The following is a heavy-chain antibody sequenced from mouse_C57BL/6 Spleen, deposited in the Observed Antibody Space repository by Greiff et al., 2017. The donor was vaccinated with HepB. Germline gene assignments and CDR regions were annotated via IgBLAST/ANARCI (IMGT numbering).Heavy chain of an antibody. D-gene: IGHD1-1*01. CDR1: GYTFTNYW. CDR2: IYSGGGYT. CDR3: ATGYYGSRGYAMDY. Sequence: QVQLQQSGAELVRPGTSVKMSCKASGYTFTNYWIGWAKQRPGHGLEWIGDIYSGGGYTNYNEKFKGKATLTADKSSSTAYMQFSSLTSEDSAIYYCATGYYGSRGYAMDYWGQGTSVTVSS. J-gene: IGHJ4*01. V-gene: IGHV1-63*01.